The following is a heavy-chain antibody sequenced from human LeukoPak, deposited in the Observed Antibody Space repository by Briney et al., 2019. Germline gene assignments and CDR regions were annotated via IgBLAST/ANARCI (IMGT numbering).Heavy chain of an antibody. J-gene: IGHJ6*02. CDR1: GFSFSTYD. CDR3: AREWRGIASHFHGMDV. D-gene: IGHD6-6*01. V-gene: IGHV3-13*01. Sequence: GGSLRLSCVASGFSFSTYDMYWVRQAAGRGLEWVSALGTNGDAYYLGSVRGRFTISRENVKNSLYLQMNSLGVEDTAVYYCAREWRGIASHFHGMDVWGQGTTITVSS. CDR2: LGTNGDA.